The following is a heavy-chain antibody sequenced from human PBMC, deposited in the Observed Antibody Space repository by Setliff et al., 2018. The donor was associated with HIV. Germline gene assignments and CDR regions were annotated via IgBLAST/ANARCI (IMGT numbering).Heavy chain of an antibody. D-gene: IGHD1-1*01. CDR2: IAPSSGGI. CDR3: AREFPGGTKGFDY. Sequence: ASVKVSCKASGYTFINYDIYWVRQAAGQGLEWVGRIAPSSGGIHYAQKFQDRVTMTRDTSTSTVYMDLSRLRSEDTAVYYCAREFPGGTKGFDYWGQGTLVTVSS. CDR1: GYTFINYD. V-gene: IGHV1-46*01. J-gene: IGHJ4*02.